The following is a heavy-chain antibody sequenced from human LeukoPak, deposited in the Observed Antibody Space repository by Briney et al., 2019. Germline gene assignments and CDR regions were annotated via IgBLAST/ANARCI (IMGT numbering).Heavy chain of an antibody. CDR1: GFPFSSYS. Sequence: GGSLRLSCAASGFPFSSYSMNWVRQAPGKGLEWVSYISSSSSYIYYADSVKGRFTISRDNAKNSLYLQMNSLRAEDTAVYYCARDNSDSSSWYVYYYYYMDVWGKGTTVTVSS. J-gene: IGHJ6*03. CDR3: ARDNSDSSSWYVYYYYYMDV. CDR2: ISSSSSYI. V-gene: IGHV3-21*01. D-gene: IGHD6-13*01.